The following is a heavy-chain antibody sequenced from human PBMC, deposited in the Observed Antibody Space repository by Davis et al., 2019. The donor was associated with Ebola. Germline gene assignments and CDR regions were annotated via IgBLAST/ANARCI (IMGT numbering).Heavy chain of an antibody. Sequence: SETLSLTCTVSGGSVSSGGYYWSWIRQPPGKGLEWIGYIYYSGSTNYNPSLKSRVTISVDTSKNQFSLKLSSVTAADTAVYYCARDLRLYYYGMDVWGQGTTVTVSS. V-gene: IGHV4-61*08. CDR3: ARDLRLYYYGMDV. CDR1: GGSVSSGGYY. D-gene: IGHD4-11*01. CDR2: IYYSGST. J-gene: IGHJ6*02.